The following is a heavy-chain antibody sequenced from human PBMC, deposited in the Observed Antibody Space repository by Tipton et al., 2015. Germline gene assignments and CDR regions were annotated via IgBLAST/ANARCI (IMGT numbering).Heavy chain of an antibody. Sequence: TLSLTCTVSGGSISSSSYYWGWIRQPPGKGLEWIAEITHSGSTNYNPSLKSRVTISVDTSKNQFSLKLTSVTAADTAVYYCASRGAGTSHYAMDVWGQGTTVTVSS. J-gene: IGHJ6*02. V-gene: IGHV4-39*07. CDR2: ITHSGST. CDR1: GGSISSSSYY. CDR3: ASRGAGTSHYAMDV. D-gene: IGHD6-19*01.